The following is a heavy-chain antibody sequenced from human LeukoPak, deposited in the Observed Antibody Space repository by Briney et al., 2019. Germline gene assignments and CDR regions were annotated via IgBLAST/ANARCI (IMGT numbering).Heavy chain of an antibody. CDR1: GYTFTSYY. CDR2: INPSGGST. J-gene: IGHJ4*02. CDR3: AIQGYSVDKRDFDY. D-gene: IGHD6-13*01. V-gene: IGHV1-46*01. Sequence: ASVKVSCKASGYTFTSYYMHWVRQAPGQGLEWMGIINPSGGSTSYAQKFQGRVTMTRDMSTSTVHMELSSLRSEDTAVYYCAIQGYSVDKRDFDYWGQGTLVTVSS.